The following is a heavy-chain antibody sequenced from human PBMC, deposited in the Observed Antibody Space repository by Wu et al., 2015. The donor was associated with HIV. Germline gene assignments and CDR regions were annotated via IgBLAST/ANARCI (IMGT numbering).Heavy chain of an antibody. D-gene: IGHD5-12*01. CDR1: GYTFTGYY. Sequence: QVQLVQSGAEVKKPGASVKVSCKASGYTFTGYYMHWVRQAPGQGLEWMGWINPNSGGTNYAQKFQGRVTMTRDTSISTAYMELSRLRSDDTAVYYCARAGYSGYDHTLSYLDYWGQGTLVTVSS. V-gene: IGHV1-2*02. CDR3: ARAGYSGYDHTLSYLDY. J-gene: IGHJ4*02. CDR2: INPNSGGT.